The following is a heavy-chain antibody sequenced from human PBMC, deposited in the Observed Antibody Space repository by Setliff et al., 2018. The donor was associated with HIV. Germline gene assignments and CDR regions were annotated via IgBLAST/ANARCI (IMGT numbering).Heavy chain of an antibody. CDR3: AGPRGDEAFDI. J-gene: IGHJ3*02. V-gene: IGHV1-69*10. CDR1: GGTSSTHA. CDR2: IISILEIT. Sequence: SVKVSCKASGGTSSTHAMNWVRQAPGQGLEWMGQIISILEITDYAQKFQGRLTITADEPTNTIYMELSGLRAEDTAVYYCAGPRGDEAFDIWGQGTMVTVSS. D-gene: IGHD3-10*01.